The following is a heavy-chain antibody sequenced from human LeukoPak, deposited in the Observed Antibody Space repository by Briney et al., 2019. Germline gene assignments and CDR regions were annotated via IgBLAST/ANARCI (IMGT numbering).Heavy chain of an antibody. D-gene: IGHD3-3*01. CDR3: ARGDDLFSVVDY. Sequence: ASVKVSCKASGYTFTSYDINWVRQATGQGLEWMGWMNPNSGNTGYAQKFQGRVTMTRNTSISTAYMELSSLRYEDTAVYYCARGDDLFSVVDYWGQGTLVTVSS. V-gene: IGHV1-8*01. CDR2: MNPNSGNT. CDR1: GYTFTSYD. J-gene: IGHJ4*02.